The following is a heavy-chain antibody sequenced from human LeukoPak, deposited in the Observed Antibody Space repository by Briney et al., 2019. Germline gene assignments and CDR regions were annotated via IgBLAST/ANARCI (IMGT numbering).Heavy chain of an antibody. CDR2: INPSGGST. J-gene: IGHJ3*02. V-gene: IGHV1-46*01. CDR3: ATALRFLEWPDAFDI. CDR1: GYTFTSYY. Sequence: ASVKVSCKASGYTFTSYYMHWVRQAPGQGLEWMGIINPSGGSTSYAQKFQGRVTMTRDTSTSTVYMELSSLRSEDTAVYYCATALRFLEWPDAFDIWGQGTMVTVSS. D-gene: IGHD3-3*01.